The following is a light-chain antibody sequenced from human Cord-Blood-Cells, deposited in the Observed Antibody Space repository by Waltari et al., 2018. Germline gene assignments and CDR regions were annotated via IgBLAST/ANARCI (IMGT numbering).Light chain of an antibody. V-gene: IGLV2-23*01. CDR3: CSYAGSSTLV. CDR2: EGS. CDR1: SSDVGGYNL. J-gene: IGLJ3*02. Sequence: QSALTQPASVSGSPGQSITISCTGTSSDVGGYNLVFWYQQPPGKPPKLMIYEGSKRPSGVSNRFSGSKSGNTASLTISGLQAEDEADYYCCSYAGSSTLVFGGGTKLTVL.